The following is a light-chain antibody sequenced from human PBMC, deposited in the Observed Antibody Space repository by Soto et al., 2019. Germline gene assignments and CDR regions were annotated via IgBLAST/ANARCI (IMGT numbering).Light chain of an antibody. CDR2: DAS. CDR3: QQRSNRPQT. V-gene: IGKV3-11*01. J-gene: IGKJ1*01. Sequence: EIVLTQSPATLSLSPGERATLSCRAIQSFSSFLAWYQQKPGQAPRLLIYDASNRATGIAARFSGSGSGTDFTLTISSLEPEDFAVYYCQQRSNRPQTFGQGTKVDIK. CDR1: QSFSSF.